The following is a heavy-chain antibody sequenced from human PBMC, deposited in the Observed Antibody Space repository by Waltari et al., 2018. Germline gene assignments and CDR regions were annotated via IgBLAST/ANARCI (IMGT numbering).Heavy chain of an antibody. CDR3: ARDLSGDIVLMVYAGPFDY. CDR2: IIPILGIA. V-gene: IGHV1-69*04. CDR1: GGTFSSYA. D-gene: IGHD2-8*01. Sequence: QVQLVQSGAEVKKPGSSVKVSCKASGGTFSSYAISWVRQAPGQGLEWMGRIIPILGIANYAQKFQGRVTITAEKSTSTAYMELSSLRSEDTAVYYCARDLSGDIVLMVYAGPFDYWGQGTLVTVSS. J-gene: IGHJ4*02.